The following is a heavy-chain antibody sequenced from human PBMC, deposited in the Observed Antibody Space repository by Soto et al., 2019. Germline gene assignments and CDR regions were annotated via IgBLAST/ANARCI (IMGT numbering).Heavy chain of an antibody. J-gene: IGHJ6*02. D-gene: IGHD6-19*01. CDR3: VKDGSSGWPYYYGLDV. V-gene: IGHV3-30*18. CDR2: ISYDGSNK. Sequence: VQLLQSGGGLIQPGGSLRLSCTTSGFTFSSYGMHWVRQAPGKGLEWVAVISYDGSNKYYADSVKGRFTISRDNSKNTLYLQMGSLRAEDTAVYYCVKDGSSGWPYYYGLDVWGQGTTVTVSS. CDR1: GFTFSSYG.